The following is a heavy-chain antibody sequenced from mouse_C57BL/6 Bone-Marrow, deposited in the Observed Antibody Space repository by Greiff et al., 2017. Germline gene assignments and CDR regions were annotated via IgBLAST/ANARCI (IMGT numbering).Heavy chain of an antibody. CDR2: IWSGGST. CDR1: GFSLTSYG. CDR3: ARWRWLGYAMEY. J-gene: IGHJ4*01. Sequence: VQLVESGPGLVQPSQSLSITCTVSGFSLTSYGVHWVRQSPGKGLEWLGVIWSGGSTDYNAAFISRLSISKDNSKCQVFFKMNSLQADDTAIDYCARWRWLGYAMEYWGQGTSVTVSS. D-gene: IGHD2-3*01. V-gene: IGHV2-2*01.